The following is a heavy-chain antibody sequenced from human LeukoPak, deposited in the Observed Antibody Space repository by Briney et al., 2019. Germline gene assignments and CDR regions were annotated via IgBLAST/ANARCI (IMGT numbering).Heavy chain of an antibody. CDR1: GDAFSGYW. Sequence: ASVKVSCKASGDAFSGYWIHWVRQAPGQGLEWMGWINPSSGATDYEQKFQGRVTMTRDTSISTAYMELSRLRSDDTAVYYCARDWYGRDVWGQGTTVTVSS. CDR3: ARDWYGRDV. J-gene: IGHJ6*02. CDR2: INPSSGAT. V-gene: IGHV1-2*02.